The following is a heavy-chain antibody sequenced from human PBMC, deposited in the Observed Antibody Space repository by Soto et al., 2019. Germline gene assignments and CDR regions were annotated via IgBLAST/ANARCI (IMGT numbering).Heavy chain of an antibody. V-gene: IGHV4-31*03. CDR2: IHHSGTT. J-gene: IGHJ5*02. CDR1: GDSVSSSSYY. CDR3: ASGLGYKA. D-gene: IGHD5-12*01. Sequence: QVQLQESGPGLVKPSQTLSLTCTVSGDSVSSSSYYWGWIRQHPGKGLEWIGYIHHSGTTYYNPSLKSRITLSVDTSKNQFSLRLSSVTAADTAVYYCASGLGYKAWGQGTLVTVSS.